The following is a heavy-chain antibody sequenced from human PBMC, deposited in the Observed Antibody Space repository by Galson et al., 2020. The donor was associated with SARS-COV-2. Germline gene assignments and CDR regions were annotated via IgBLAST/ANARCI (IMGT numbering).Heavy chain of an antibody. V-gene: IGHV3-49*04. D-gene: IGHD3-16*02. J-gene: IGHJ3*02. Sequence: PGGSLRLSCTASGFTFGDYAMSWVRQAPGKGLEWVGFIRSKAYGGTTEYAASVKGRFTISRDDSKSIAYLQMNSLKTEDTAVYYCTRALFGRYYVWGSYRDDAFDIWGQGTMVTVSS. CDR3: TRALFGRYYVWGSYRDDAFDI. CDR1: GFTFGDYA. CDR2: IRSKAYGGTT.